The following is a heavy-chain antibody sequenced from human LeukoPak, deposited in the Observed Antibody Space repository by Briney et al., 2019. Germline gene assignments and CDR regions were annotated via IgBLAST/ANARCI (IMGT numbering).Heavy chain of an antibody. J-gene: IGHJ4*02. CDR2: IYYSGST. D-gene: IGHD2-21*02. CDR1: GGSMCSYY. CDR3: ARGAGVVTFDY. Sequence: SETLSLTCTVSGGSMCSYYWSWIRQPPGKGLEWIGYIYYSGSTNYNPSLKSRVTISVDTSKNQFSLKLSSVTAADTAVYYCARGAGVVTFDYWGQGTLVTVSS. V-gene: IGHV4-59*01.